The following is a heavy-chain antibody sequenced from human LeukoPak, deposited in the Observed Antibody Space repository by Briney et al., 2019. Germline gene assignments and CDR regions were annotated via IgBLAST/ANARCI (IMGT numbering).Heavy chain of an antibody. Sequence: GGSLRLSCAASGFTFSSYNMNWVRQAPGKGLEWVAVISLDGTNKYYANSVQGRFTISRDNSKNTLYLQMNSLRAEDTALYYCARDMYDNGWSSFDYWGQGTLVTVSS. CDR1: GFTFSSYN. CDR2: ISLDGTNK. CDR3: ARDMYDNGWSSFDY. V-gene: IGHV3-30-3*01. D-gene: IGHD3-10*01. J-gene: IGHJ4*02.